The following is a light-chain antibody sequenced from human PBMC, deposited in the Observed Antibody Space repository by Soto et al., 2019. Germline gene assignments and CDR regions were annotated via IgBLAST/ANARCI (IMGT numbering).Light chain of an antibody. J-gene: IGKJ4*01. CDR3: QQDYNSLT. Sequence: EIVITQSPATLSLSPGERATLSCRASQSVPSIYLSWYQQKPGQAPRVLIYGAFTRATGIPARFSGSGSGTDFTLTISSLQPEDFAAYYCQQDYNSLTFGGGTKVDIK. CDR1: QSVPSIY. V-gene: IGKV3D-7*01. CDR2: GAF.